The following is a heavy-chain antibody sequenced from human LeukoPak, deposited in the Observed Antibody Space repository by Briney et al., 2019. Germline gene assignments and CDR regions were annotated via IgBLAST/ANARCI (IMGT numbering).Heavy chain of an antibody. Sequence: PSETLSLTCTVSDGSIISSSYYWGWIRQPPGKGLGWIGSIYYSGSTSYNPSLKSRVTISVDTSKNQFSLKLSSVTAADTAVYYCARDSGYSSSWYEIYFDYWGQGTLVTVSS. D-gene: IGHD6-13*01. CDR3: ARDSGYSSSWYEIYFDY. CDR1: DGSIISSSYY. J-gene: IGHJ4*02. CDR2: IYYSGST. V-gene: IGHV4-39*07.